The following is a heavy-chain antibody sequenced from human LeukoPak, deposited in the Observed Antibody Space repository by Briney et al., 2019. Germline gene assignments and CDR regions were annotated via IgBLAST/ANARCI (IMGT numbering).Heavy chain of an antibody. CDR3: ARDFQWLRAMDV. D-gene: IGHD6-19*01. CDR1: GFTFSDYA. V-gene: IGHV3-30-3*01. J-gene: IGHJ6*02. CDR2: MSYDGSNK. Sequence: GGSLRLSCAASGFTFSDYAMHWVRQAPGKGLEWVAVMSYDGSNKYYADSVKGRFTISRDNSKNTLYVQMSSLRVEDTAVYYCARDFQWLRAMDVWGQGTTVTVS.